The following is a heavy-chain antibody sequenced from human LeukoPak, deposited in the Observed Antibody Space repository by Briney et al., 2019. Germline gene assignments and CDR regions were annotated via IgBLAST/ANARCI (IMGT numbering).Heavy chain of an antibody. J-gene: IGHJ5*02. Sequence: SETLSLTCAVYGGSFSGYYWSWIRQPPGKGLEWIGEINHSGSTNYNPSLKSRVTISVDMSKNQFSLKLSSVTAADTAVYYCARIAGPAATRGNWFDPWGQGTLVTVSS. V-gene: IGHV4-34*01. D-gene: IGHD2-2*01. CDR2: INHSGST. CDR1: GGSFSGYY. CDR3: ARIAGPAATRGNWFDP.